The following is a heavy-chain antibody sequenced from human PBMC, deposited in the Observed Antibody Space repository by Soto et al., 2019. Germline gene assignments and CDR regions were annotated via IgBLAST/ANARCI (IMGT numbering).Heavy chain of an antibody. J-gene: IGHJ6*02. D-gene: IGHD3-10*01. Sequence: GGSLRLSCAASGFTFSIYAMSWVRQAPGKGLEWVSAISGSGGSTYYADSVKGRFTISRDNSKNTLYLQMNSLRAEDTAVYYCAKDPHLWVRGVIRTYYYGMDVWGQGTTVTVSS. CDR3: AKDPHLWVRGVIRTYYYGMDV. V-gene: IGHV3-23*01. CDR1: GFTFSIYA. CDR2: ISGSGGST.